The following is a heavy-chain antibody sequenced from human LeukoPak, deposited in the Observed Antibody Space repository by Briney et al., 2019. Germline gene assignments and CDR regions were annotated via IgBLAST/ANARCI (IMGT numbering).Heavy chain of an antibody. Sequence: ASVKVSCKASGYTFTSYGISWVRQAPGQGLEWMGWISAYNGNTNYAQKLQGRVTMTTDTSTSTAYMELRSLRSDDTAVYYCARVAPLAGGWFGELNYWGQGTLVTVSS. CDR1: GYTFTSYG. V-gene: IGHV1-18*01. CDR2: ISAYNGNT. D-gene: IGHD3-10*01. CDR3: ARVAPLAGGWFGELNY. J-gene: IGHJ4*02.